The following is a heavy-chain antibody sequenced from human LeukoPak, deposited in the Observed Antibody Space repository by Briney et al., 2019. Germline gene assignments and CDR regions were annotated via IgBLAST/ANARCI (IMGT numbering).Heavy chain of an antibody. CDR2: IKQDGSEK. CDR3: ARDRPTTVKRYYYYYGMDV. Sequence: GGSLRLSCAASGFSFGSHWMSWVRQAPGKGLEWVANIKQDGSEKYYVDSVKGRFTISRDNAKNSLYLQMNSLRAEDTAAYYCARDRPTTVKRYYYYYGMDVWGQGTTVTVSS. CDR1: GFSFGSHW. J-gene: IGHJ6*02. V-gene: IGHV3-7*01. D-gene: IGHD4-17*01.